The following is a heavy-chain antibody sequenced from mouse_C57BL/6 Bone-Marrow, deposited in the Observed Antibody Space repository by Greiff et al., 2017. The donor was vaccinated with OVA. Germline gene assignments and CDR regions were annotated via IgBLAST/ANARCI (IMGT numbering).Heavy chain of an antibody. V-gene: IGHV14-2*01. D-gene: IGHD1-1*01. CDR3: AVIATVVATGGFAY. CDR2: IDPEDGDT. Sequence: EVQLQKSGAELVKPGASVKLSCTASGFNFKDYYMHWVKQRTEQGLEWIGRIDPEDGDTKYAEKFKGKATITADTASNTAYLQLISLTSEDTAVYYVAVIATVVATGGFAYWGQGTLVTVSA. J-gene: IGHJ3*01. CDR1: GFNFKDYY.